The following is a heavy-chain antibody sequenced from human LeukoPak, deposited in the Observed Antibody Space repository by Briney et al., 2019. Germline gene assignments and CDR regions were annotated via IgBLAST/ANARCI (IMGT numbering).Heavy chain of an antibody. Sequence: GGSLRLSCAASGFTFDDYAMHWVRQAPGKGLEWVSGISWNSGSIGYADSVKGRFTISRDNAKNSLYLQMNSLRAEDTALYYCAKDRYCSGSSCYGALDYWGQGILVTVSS. V-gene: IGHV3-9*01. CDR2: ISWNSGSI. CDR1: GFTFDDYA. CDR3: AKDRYCSGSSCYGALDY. J-gene: IGHJ4*02. D-gene: IGHD2-15*01.